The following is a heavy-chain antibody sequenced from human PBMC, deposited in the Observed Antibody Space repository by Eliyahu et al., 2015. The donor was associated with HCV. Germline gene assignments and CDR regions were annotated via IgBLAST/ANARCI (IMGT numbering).Heavy chain of an antibody. J-gene: IGHJ4*02. CDR1: GFTFNSYA. CDR2: ISYDGINK. Sequence: VVQPGRSLRLSCAASGFTFNSYAMHWVRQAPGKGLEWVALISYDGINKYYADSVKGRFTISRDNSKNTLYLQMNSLRAEDTAVYYCARGVTTVTTPDYWGQGTLVTVSS. V-gene: IGHV3-30-3*01. CDR3: ARGVTTVTTPDY. D-gene: IGHD4-17*01.